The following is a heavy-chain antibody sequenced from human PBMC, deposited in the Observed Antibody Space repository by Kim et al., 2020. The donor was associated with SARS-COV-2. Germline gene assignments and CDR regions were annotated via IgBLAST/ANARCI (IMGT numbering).Heavy chain of an antibody. Sequence: SVKGRFTISRDNAKNSLYLRMNSLRAEDTALYYCAKDISVAGYYYYGMDVWGQGTTVTVSS. J-gene: IGHJ6*02. V-gene: IGHV3-9*01. D-gene: IGHD6-13*01. CDR3: AKDISVAGYYYYGMDV.